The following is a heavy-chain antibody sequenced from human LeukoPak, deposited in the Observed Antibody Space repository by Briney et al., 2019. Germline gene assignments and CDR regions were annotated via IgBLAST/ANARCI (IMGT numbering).Heavy chain of an antibody. V-gene: IGHV3-30-3*01. J-gene: IGHJ4*02. CDR1: RFTFTSSA. CDR3: ASNVVVAASFDY. D-gene: IGHD6-19*01. Sequence: PGGSLRLSCAASRFTFTSSAMHWVRQAPGKGLEWVAVISYDTTNKYYADSVKGRFTISRDNSKNTLYLQMNSLRTEDTAVYYCASNVVVAASFDYWGQGTLVTVSS. CDR2: ISYDTTNK.